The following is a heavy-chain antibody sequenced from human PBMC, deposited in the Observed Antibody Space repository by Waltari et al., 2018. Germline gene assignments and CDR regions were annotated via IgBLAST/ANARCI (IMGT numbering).Heavy chain of an antibody. J-gene: IGHJ4*02. V-gene: IGHV3-7*01. D-gene: IGHD2-15*01. CDR2: INADGSEK. Sequence: EVQVVESGGDLVQPGGSLRLSCAASGFTFSSYRMPWVRQAPGKGLEWVANINADGSEKEYVDSVKGRFTISRDNAKNSLYLQMNSLRVEDTAVYYCARLHSANYWGQGTLVTVSS. CDR3: ARLHSANY. CDR1: GFTFSSYR.